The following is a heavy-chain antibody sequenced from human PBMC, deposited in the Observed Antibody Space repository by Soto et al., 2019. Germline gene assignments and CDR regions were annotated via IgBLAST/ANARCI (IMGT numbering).Heavy chain of an antibody. CDR3: ARDTVTTLYHDAFDI. CDR2: IYYSGST. CDR1: GGSISSYY. J-gene: IGHJ3*02. V-gene: IGHV4-59*12. D-gene: IGHD4-17*01. Sequence: SETLSLTCTVSGGSISSYYWSWIRQPPGKGLEWIGYIYYSGSTNYNPSLKSRVTISVDTSKNQFSLKLSSVTAADTAVYYCARDTVTTLYHDAFDIWGHGTMVT.